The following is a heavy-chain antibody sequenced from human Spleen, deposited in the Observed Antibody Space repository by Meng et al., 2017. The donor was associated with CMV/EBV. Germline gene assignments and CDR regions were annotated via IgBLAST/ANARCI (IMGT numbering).Heavy chain of an antibody. J-gene: IGHJ4*02. CDR1: GGSISSYY. D-gene: IGHD1-26*01. CDR2: IYYSGST. Sequence: SETLSLTCTVSGGSISSYYWSWIRQPPGKGLEWIGYIYYSGSTNYNPSLKSRVTISVDTSKNQFSLKLSSVTAADTAVYYCARGVRGATKMYYFDYWGQGTLVTVPQ. V-gene: IGHV4-59*01. CDR3: ARGVRGATKMYYFDY.